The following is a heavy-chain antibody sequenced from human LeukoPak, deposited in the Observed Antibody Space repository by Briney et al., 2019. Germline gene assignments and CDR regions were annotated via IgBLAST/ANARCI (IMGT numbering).Heavy chain of an antibody. D-gene: IGHD3-3*01. CDR2: INPNSGGT. V-gene: IGHV1-2*02. CDR3: ARDATIFGVVIRFAYMDV. J-gene: IGHJ6*03. CDR1: GYTFTGYY. Sequence: ASVKVSCKASGYTFTGYYMHWVRQAPGQGLEWMGWINPNSGGTNYAQKFQGRVTMTRDMSTSTVYMELSSLRSEDTAVYYCARDATIFGVVIRFAYMDVWGKGTTVTVSS.